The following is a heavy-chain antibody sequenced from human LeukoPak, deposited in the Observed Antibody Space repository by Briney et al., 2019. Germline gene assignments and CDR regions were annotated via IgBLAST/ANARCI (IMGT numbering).Heavy chain of an antibody. CDR1: GGTFSSYA. CDR3: ARDPLVVPVTEASYYYMDV. D-gene: IGHD2-2*01. J-gene: IGHJ6*03. Sequence: SVKVSCKASGGTFSSYAISWVRQAPGQGLEWMGGIIPIFGTANYAQKFQGRVTITADESASTAYMELSSLRSEDTAVYYCARDPLVVPVTEASYYYMDVWGKGTTVTVSS. V-gene: IGHV1-69*13. CDR2: IIPIFGTA.